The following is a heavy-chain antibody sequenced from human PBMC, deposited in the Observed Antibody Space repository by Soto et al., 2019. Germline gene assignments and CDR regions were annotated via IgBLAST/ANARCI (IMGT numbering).Heavy chain of an antibody. CDR3: TRGGMTTGDT. CDR1: GVSVKSYT. Sequence: PSATLCLTWSVSGVSVKSYTGSWVRQPANKGLEWIGRVFSSVSATYSPSLKSRVRISMDTPENRISLKLDSGTAADAGVCYCTRGGMTTGDTWGPGTLVTVSS. V-gene: IGHV4-4*07. D-gene: IGHD2-21*02. CDR2: VFSSVSA. J-gene: IGHJ4*02.